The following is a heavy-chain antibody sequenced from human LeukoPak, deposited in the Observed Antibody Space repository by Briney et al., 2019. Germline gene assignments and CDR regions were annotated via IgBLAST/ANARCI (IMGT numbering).Heavy chain of an antibody. CDR3: ARDRGEHDYGDMDWFDP. CDR2: IYTSGST. Sequence: SETLSLTCTVSGGSISSYYWSWIRQPAGKGLEWIGRIYTSGSTNYNPSLKSRVTMSVDTSKNQFSLKLSSVTAADTAVYYCARDRGEHDYGDMDWFDPWGQGTQVTVSS. J-gene: IGHJ5*02. D-gene: IGHD4-17*01. V-gene: IGHV4-4*07. CDR1: GGSISSYY.